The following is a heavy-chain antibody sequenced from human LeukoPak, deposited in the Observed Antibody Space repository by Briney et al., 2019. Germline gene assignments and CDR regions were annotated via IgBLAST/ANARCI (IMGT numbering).Heavy chain of an antibody. Sequence: SETLSLTCAVYGGSFSDYYWTWIRQPPGKGLEWIGYIYYSGSTNYNPSLKSRVTISVDTSKNQFSLKLSSVTAADTAVYYCARANYDFWSGYYTLGYWGQGTLVTVSS. CDR2: IYYSGST. D-gene: IGHD3-3*01. CDR3: ARANYDFWSGYYTLGY. CDR1: GGSFSDYY. V-gene: IGHV4-59*08. J-gene: IGHJ4*02.